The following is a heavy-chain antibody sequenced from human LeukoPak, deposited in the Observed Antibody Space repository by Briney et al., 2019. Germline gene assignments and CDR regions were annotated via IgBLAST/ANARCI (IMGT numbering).Heavy chain of an antibody. J-gene: IGHJ4*02. Sequence: ASVKVSCKVSGYTLTELSMHWVRQAPGQGLEWMGGFDPEDGETIYAQKFQGRVTMNEDTSTDTAYMELSSLRSEDTAVYYCATGLLVRGVTQGYYFDYWGQGTLVSVCS. CDR1: GYTLTELS. D-gene: IGHD3-10*01. CDR2: FDPEDGET. CDR3: ATGLLVRGVTQGYYFDY. V-gene: IGHV1-24*01.